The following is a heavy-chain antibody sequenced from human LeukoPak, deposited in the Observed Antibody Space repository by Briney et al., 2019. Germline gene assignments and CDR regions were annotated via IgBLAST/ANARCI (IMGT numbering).Heavy chain of an antibody. D-gene: IGHD3-9*01. CDR2: ISYDGSNK. CDR1: GFTFSSYA. J-gene: IGHJ4*02. Sequence: PGRSLRLSCAASGFTFSSYAMHWVRQAPGKGLEWVAVISYDGSNKYYADSVKGRFTISRDNSKNTLYLQMNSLRAEDTAVYYCARRTTYDILTGYPDYWGQGTLVTVSS. CDR3: ARRTTYDILTGYPDY. V-gene: IGHV3-30*04.